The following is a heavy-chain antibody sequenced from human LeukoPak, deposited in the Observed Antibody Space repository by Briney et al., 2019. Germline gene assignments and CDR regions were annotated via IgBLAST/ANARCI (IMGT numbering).Heavy chain of an antibody. D-gene: IGHD3-3*01. CDR3: AKDRGLRFLEWFFDY. CDR2: ISGSDGST. Sequence: PGGSLRLSCAASGFTLRTYAMSWVGQAQGKGLEWVSAISGSDGSTYYADSVKGRFTISRDNSKNTLYLQMNSLRAEDTAVYYCAKDRGLRFLEWFFDYWGQGTLVTVSS. V-gene: IGHV3-23*01. CDR1: GFTLRTYA. J-gene: IGHJ4*02.